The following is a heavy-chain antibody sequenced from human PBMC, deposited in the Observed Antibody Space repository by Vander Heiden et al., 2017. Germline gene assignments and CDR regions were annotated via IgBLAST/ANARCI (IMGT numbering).Heavy chain of an antibody. V-gene: IGHV3-21*01. CDR3: AREGCSGGSFYSWTSSPDY. CDR2: SSSSSSYI. D-gene: IGHD2-15*01. J-gene: IGHJ4*02. CDR1: GFTFLIYR. Sequence: EVQLVESGGGLVKPGGSLRLSCAASGFTFLIYRMNWVRQAPGKGLEWVSSSSSSSSYIYDADSVKGRFTISRDNAKNSLYLQMNSLRAEDTAVYYCAREGCSGGSFYSWTSSPDYWVQGTLGNVAS.